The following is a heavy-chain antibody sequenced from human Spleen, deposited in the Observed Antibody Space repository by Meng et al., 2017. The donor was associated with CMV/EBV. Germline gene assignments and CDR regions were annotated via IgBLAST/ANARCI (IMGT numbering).Heavy chain of an antibody. D-gene: IGHD3-10*01. V-gene: IGHV3-30*04. CDR3: ARDGPITMVRGVMVY. J-gene: IGHJ4*02. CDR2: ISYDGTNK. Sequence: GGSLRLSCAASGFTFSSYGVHWVRQAPGKGLEWVAVISYDGTNKYYADSVKGRFTISRDNSKNTLYLQMNSLRAEDTAVYYCARDGPITMVRGVMVYWGQGTLVTVSS. CDR1: GFTFSSYG.